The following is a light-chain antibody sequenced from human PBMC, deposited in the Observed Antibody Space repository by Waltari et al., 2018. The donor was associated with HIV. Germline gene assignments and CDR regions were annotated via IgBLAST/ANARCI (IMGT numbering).Light chain of an antibody. V-gene: IGLV1-40*01. CDR2: GNN. CDR3: QSYDSSLTTTV. Sequence: QSVLTQPPSVSGDPGQRVTISCTGTQSHIAAGYALHWYQPVPGTAPKLPIYGNNNRASGVPDRFSGSKSGTSASLAISGLQAEDEAEYHCQSYDSSLTTTVFGGGTKLTVL. J-gene: IGLJ2*01. CDR1: QSHIAAGYA.